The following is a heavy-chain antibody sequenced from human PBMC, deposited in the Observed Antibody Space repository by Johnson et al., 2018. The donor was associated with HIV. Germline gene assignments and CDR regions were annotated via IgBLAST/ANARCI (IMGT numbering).Heavy chain of an antibody. J-gene: IGHJ3*02. CDR1: GFTVSSNY. CDR2: IYSGGST. Sequence: VQLVESGGGVVQPGGSLRLSCAASGFTVSSNYMSWVRQAPGKGLEWVSVIYSGGSTYYADSVKGRFTISRDNSKNTLYLQMNSLRAEDTAVYYCAKLGLLAVADDAFDIWGQGTMVTVSS. V-gene: IGHV3-66*02. D-gene: IGHD6-19*01. CDR3: AKLGLLAVADDAFDI.